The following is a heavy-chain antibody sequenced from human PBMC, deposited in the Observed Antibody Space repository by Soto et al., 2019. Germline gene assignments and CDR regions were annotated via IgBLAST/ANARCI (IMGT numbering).Heavy chain of an antibody. D-gene: IGHD6-13*01. V-gene: IGHV4-39*01. CDR2: IYYSGST. Sequence: QLQLQESGPGLVKPSETLSLTCTVSGGSISSSSYYWGWIRQPPGKGLEWNGSIYYSGSTYYNPSLKSRVTISADTSKTQFSLKLSSVTAADTAVYYCARQQYSSSWYERGSWFDPWGQGTLVTVSS. J-gene: IGHJ5*02. CDR3: ARQQYSSSWYERGSWFDP. CDR1: GGSISSSSYY.